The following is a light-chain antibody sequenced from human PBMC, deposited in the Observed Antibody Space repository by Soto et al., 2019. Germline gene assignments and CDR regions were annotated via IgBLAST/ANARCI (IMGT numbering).Light chain of an antibody. CDR3: AAWDDRLSGYV. V-gene: IGLV1-47*02. CDR2: SNN. J-gene: IGLJ1*01. Sequence: QPVLTQPPSASGTPGQRVTISCSGRSSNIVSNSVHWYQQVPGMAPKLLIYSNNQRPSGVPDRFSGSKSATSASLAISGLRSEDEADYYCAAWDDRLSGYVFGTGTKVTVL. CDR1: SSNIVSNS.